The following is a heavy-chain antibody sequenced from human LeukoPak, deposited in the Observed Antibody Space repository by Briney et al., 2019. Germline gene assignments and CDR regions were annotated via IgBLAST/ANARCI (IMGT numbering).Heavy chain of an antibody. V-gene: IGHV3-33*06. J-gene: IGHJ2*01. Sequence: PGGSLRLSCAASGFTFGSYGMHWVRQAPGKGLEWVAVILSDGSKEFYTDSVKGRFTISRDNSKNTLYLQMNSLRAEDTAVYFCAKDREDSAMISGVFDLWGRGTLVTVSS. CDR1: GFTFGSYG. CDR3: AKDREDSAMISGVFDL. D-gene: IGHD5-18*01. CDR2: ILSDGSKE.